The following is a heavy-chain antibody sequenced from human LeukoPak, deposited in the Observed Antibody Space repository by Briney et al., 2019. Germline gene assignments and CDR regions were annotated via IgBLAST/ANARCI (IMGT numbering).Heavy chain of an antibody. J-gene: IGHJ4*02. CDR1: GGAISSNG. Sequence: SETLSLTCTVSGGAISSNGWSWIRQRPGKGLKWMGYIYYSGSTNYNPSLTSRVTISVDTSKNQYSLKLSSVTAADTAVYCCARGGLIAARSYFDYWGQGTLVTVSS. CDR3: ARGGLIAARSYFDY. V-gene: IGHV4-59*01. CDR2: IYYSGST. D-gene: IGHD6-6*01.